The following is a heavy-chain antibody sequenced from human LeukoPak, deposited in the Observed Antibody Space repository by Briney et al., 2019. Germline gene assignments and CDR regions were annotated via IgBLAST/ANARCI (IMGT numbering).Heavy chain of an antibody. CDR2: INQNGVEM. D-gene: IGHD6-13*01. CDR3: ARDFGSAAAIYEY. CDR1: GFSVTSCA. Sequence: GGSLRLSCAASGFSVTSCAMSWVRQAPGKGLEWVANINQNGVEMYYVESVKGRFTISRDSGRNSLFLQMNSLRAEDTAVYYCARDFGSAAAIYEYWGQGTLVTVSS. J-gene: IGHJ4*02. V-gene: IGHV3-7*01.